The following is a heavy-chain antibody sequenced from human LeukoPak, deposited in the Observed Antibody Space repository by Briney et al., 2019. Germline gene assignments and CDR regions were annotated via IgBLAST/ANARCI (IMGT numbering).Heavy chain of an antibody. D-gene: IGHD1-26*01. Sequence: PGGSLRLSCAASGFTFSSYAMSWVRQAPGKGLEWVSGISGSGGGTYYADSVKGHFTISRDNSKNTLYLQMNNLRADDTAVYYCAKDRAFTGTYGNAFDIWGQGTVVTVSS. CDR2: ISGSGGGT. J-gene: IGHJ3*02. CDR1: GFTFSSYA. V-gene: IGHV3-23*01. CDR3: AKDRAFTGTYGNAFDI.